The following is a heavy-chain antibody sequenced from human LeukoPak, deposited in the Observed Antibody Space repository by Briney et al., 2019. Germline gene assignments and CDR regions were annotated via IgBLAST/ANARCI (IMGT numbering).Heavy chain of an antibody. Sequence: GGSLRLSCAASGFTFSSYNMNWVRQAPGKGLEWVSSISSSSTYIYYADSVKGRFTISRDNAKNSLYLQMNSLRAEDTGVYYCARDPFDWLLPKQFDYWGQGTLVTVSS. D-gene: IGHD3-9*01. V-gene: IGHV3-21*01. CDR2: ISSSSTYI. J-gene: IGHJ4*02. CDR3: ARDPFDWLLPKQFDY. CDR1: GFTFSSYN.